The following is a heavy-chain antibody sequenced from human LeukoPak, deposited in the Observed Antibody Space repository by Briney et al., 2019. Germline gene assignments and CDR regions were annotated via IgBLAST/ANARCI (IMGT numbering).Heavy chain of an antibody. V-gene: IGHV3-23*01. D-gene: IGHD3-22*01. CDR2: ISGSGGST. J-gene: IGHJ5*02. CDR3: AKEEDYYDSSGYSNWFDP. CDR1: GFTFSSYA. Sequence: GGSLRLSCAASGFTFSSYAMSWVRQAPGKGLEWVSAISGSGGSTYYADSVKGRFTISRDNSKNTLYLQMNSLRAEDTAVYYCAKEEDYYDSSGYSNWFDPWGQGTLVTVSS.